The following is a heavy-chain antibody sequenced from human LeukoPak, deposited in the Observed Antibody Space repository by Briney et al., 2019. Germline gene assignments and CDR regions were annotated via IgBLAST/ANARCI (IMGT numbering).Heavy chain of an antibody. Sequence: GESLKISCKGSGYSFTSYWIGWERQMPGKGLEWMGIIYPGDSDTRYSPSFQGQVTISADKPISTAYLQWSSLKASDTAMYYCARIPRPLWFGELRGYGMDVWGQGTTVTVSS. CDR2: IYPGDSDT. J-gene: IGHJ6*02. CDR3: ARIPRPLWFGELRGYGMDV. CDR1: GYSFTSYW. D-gene: IGHD3-10*01. V-gene: IGHV5-51*04.